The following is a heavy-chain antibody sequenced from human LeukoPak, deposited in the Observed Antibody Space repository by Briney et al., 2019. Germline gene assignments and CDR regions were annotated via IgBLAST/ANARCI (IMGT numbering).Heavy chain of an antibody. V-gene: IGHV3-23*01. J-gene: IGHJ4*02. CDR2: ITASSGNT. CDR3: ANRYCSGGSCYFDN. D-gene: IGHD2-15*01. Sequence: GGSLRLSCAASGFIFSDYAMNWVRQAPGKGLEWVSSITASSGNTFYADSGKGRFTISRENSKNTLYLQMNSLRPEDTAIYYCANRYCSGGSCYFDNWGQGTLVTVSS. CDR1: GFIFSDYA.